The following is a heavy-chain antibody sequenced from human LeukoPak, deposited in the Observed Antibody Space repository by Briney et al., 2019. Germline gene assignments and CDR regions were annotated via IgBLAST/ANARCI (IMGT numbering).Heavy chain of an antibody. CDR1: GGSFSGYY. V-gene: IGHV4-34*01. CDR3: ARFPIAAAGFDY. CDR2: INHSGST. J-gene: IGHJ4*02. Sequence: SETLSLTCAVYGGSFSGYYWSWIRQPPVKGLEWIGEINHSGSTNYNPSLKSRVTISVDTSKNQFSLKLSSVTAADTAVYYCARFPIAAAGFDYWGQGTLVTVSS. D-gene: IGHD6-13*01.